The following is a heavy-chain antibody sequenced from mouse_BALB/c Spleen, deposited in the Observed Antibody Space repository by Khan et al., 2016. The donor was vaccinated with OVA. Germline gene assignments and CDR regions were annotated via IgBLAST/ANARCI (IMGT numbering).Heavy chain of an antibody. CDR3: GREGAYYRSDGWFAY. CDR1: GYTFTTYT. D-gene: IGHD2-14*01. CDR2: IIPSNDYT. Sequence: VQLQQSGAELARPGASVKMSCKASGYTFTTYTIHWVKQRPGQGLEWIGYIIPSNDYTNYNQKFKDRATLTADKSSSTAYMQLSSLTSEDSAVYYFGREGAYYRSDGWFAYWGQGTLVTVSA. J-gene: IGHJ3*01. V-gene: IGHV1-4*01.